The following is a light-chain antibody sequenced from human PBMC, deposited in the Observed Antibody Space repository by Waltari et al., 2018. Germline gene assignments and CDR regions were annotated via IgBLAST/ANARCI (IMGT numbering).Light chain of an antibody. V-gene: IGKV1-39*01. CDR2: ATS. CDR1: QIISRY. Sequence: DVQMTQSPSSLSASVGDRVTITCWASQIISRYLNWYQQKPGKAPKVLIYATSSLQSGVPARISGSGSGTDFALTISSLQPEDFAAYYCQQSFSIPRKFGQGTKVEIK. CDR3: QQSFSIPRK. J-gene: IGKJ1*01.